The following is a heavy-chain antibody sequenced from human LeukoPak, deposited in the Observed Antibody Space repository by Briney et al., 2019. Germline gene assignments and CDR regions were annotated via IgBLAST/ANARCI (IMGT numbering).Heavy chain of an antibody. D-gene: IGHD6-6*01. CDR2: ISGGGGGT. CDR1: GFAFSSYA. CDR3: AKEDSSSSRYYFEY. J-gene: IGHJ4*02. Sequence: GGSLRLSCAASGFAFSSYAMSWVRQAPGTGLEWVSSISGGGGGTYYADSVKGRFTISRDNAENTLYLQMNSLRAEDTAVYYCAKEDSSSSRYYFEYWGQGALVTVSS. V-gene: IGHV3-23*01.